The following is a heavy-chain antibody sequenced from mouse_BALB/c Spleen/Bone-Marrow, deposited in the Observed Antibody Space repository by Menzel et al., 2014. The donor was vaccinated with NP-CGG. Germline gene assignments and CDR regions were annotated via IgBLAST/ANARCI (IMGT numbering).Heavy chain of an antibody. CDR1: GNTFTSYD. CDR2: IFPGDSTT. CDR3: VRSRLRDWYFDV. Sequence: LVESGVELVKPGASVKLSCKASGNTFTSYDIDWVGQRPEQGLEWIGWIFPGDSTTKYNEKFKGKATLSTDKSSSTVHMQLSRLTSEDSAVYFCVRSRLRDWYFDVWGAGTTVTISS. J-gene: IGHJ1*01. V-gene: IGHV1S56*01. D-gene: IGHD1-2*01.